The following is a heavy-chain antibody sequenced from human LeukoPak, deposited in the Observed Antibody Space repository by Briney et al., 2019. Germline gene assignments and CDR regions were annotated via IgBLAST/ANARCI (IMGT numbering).Heavy chain of an antibody. V-gene: IGHV1-2*02. CDR1: GYTFTGYY. J-gene: IGHJ6*02. CDR3: ASVPGIAVAGTTVPYYYGMDV. CDR2: INPNSGGT. D-gene: IGHD6-19*01. Sequence: ASVKVSCKASGYTFTGYYMHWVRQAPGQGLEWMGWINPNSGGTNYAQKFQGRVTMTRDTSISTAYMELSRLRSDDTAVYYCASVPGIAVAGTTVPYYYGMDVWGQGTTVTVSS.